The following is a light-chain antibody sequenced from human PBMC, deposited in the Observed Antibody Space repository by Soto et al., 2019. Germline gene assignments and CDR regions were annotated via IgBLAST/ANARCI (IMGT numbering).Light chain of an antibody. J-gene: IGKJ5*01. CDR1: QSVSSN. V-gene: IGKV3D-15*01. Sequence: EIVMTQSPATLSVSPGERATLSCRASQSVSSNLAWYQQKPGQAPRRLIYGASTRATGIPARFSGSGSGTEFTLTISSLQSEDFAVYYCQQYNNWPPLTFGQGTRLETK. CDR2: GAS. CDR3: QQYNNWPPLT.